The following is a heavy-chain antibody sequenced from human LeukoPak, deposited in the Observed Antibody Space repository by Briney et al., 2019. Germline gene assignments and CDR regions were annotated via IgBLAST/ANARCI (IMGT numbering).Heavy chain of an antibody. J-gene: IGHJ3*02. CDR3: ARFKVVTENAFDI. D-gene: IGHD2-21*02. Sequence: NPSETLSLTCTVSGGSISSYYWSWIRQPPGKGLECIGYIYYSGSTNYNPSLKSRVTISVDTSKNQFSLKLSSVTAADTAVYYCARFKVVTENAFDIWGQGTMVTVSS. CDR2: IYYSGST. V-gene: IGHV4-59*01. CDR1: GGSISSYY.